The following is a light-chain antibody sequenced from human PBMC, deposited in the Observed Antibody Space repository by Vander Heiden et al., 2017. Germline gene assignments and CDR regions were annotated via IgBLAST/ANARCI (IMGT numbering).Light chain of an antibody. V-gene: IGLV3-9*01. CDR3: QVWDSGSLL. CDR2: RDS. J-gene: IGLJ2*01. Sequence: SYDLTQPLSASVALGQTASITCGRHNIEDKNVHWYRQRPGQAPMLVIYRDSSRPSGIPERFSGSNSGNTATLIISGAQAADEADYYCQVWDSGSLLFGGGTKLTVL. CDR1: NIEDKN.